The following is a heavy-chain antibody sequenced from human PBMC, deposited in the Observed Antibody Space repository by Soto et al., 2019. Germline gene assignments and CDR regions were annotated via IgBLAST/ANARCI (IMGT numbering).Heavy chain of an antibody. CDR1: GGSISSYY. CDR3: ARAVLRVVTNQDGPYYYYYYMDV. D-gene: IGHD3-3*01. V-gene: IGHV4-59*01. CDR2: IYYSGST. J-gene: IGHJ6*03. Sequence: PSETLSLTCTVSGGSISSYYWSWIRQPPGKGLEWIGYIYYSGSTNYNPSLKSRVTISVDTSKNQFSLKLSSVTAADTAVYYCARAVLRVVTNQDGPYYYYYYMDVRGKGTTVTVSS.